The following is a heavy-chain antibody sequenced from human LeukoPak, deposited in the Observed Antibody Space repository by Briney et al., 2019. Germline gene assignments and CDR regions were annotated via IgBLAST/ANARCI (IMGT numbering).Heavy chain of an antibody. D-gene: IGHD3-22*01. J-gene: IGHJ4*02. CDR2: ISSTSDTI. CDR1: GFTFSSYS. Sequence: GRSLRLSCEASGFTFSSYSMNWVRQAPGKGLEWVSYISSTSDTIYYADSVKGRFTISRDNAKNSVYLQMNSLRAEDTAVYFCARSSGYPYLDYWGQGTLVTVSS. V-gene: IGHV3-48*01. CDR3: ARSSGYPYLDY.